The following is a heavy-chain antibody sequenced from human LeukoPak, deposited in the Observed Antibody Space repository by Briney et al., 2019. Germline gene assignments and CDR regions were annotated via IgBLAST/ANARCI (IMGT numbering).Heavy chain of an antibody. J-gene: IGHJ4*02. CDR1: CAYISNYY. Sequence: SEPLPLTCTVSCAYISNYYWGWIRQPPGKGLEWFGSIYHSGSTYYYPSRKSRVTISVDTSKNQFSLQLSSVTAADTAMYYCARSGYSYGKRPFPFDYWGQGTLVTVSS. D-gene: IGHD5-18*01. CDR3: ARSGYSYGKRPFPFDY. CDR2: IYHSGST. V-gene: IGHV4-38-2*02.